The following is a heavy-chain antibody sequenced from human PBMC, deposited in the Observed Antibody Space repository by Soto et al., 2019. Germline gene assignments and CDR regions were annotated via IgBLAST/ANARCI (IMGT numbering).Heavy chain of an antibody. CDR2: ISGSGGST. CDR1: GFTFSSYA. J-gene: IGHJ3*02. Sequence: GGSLRLSCAASGFTFSSYAMSWVRQAPGKGLEWVSAISGSGGSTYYADYVKGRFTISRDNSKNTLKLQMNSLRAVDTAVYYCAKEVAAAVTGSFDIWGQGTMVTVSS. D-gene: IGHD6-13*01. V-gene: IGHV3-23*01. CDR3: AKEVAAAVTGSFDI.